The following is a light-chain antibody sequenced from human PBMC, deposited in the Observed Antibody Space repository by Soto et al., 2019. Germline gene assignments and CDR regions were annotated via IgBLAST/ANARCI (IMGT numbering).Light chain of an antibody. CDR1: SSDVGGYDY. CDR3: SSYAGSNNFV. Sequence: QSLVTQPPWASWSPGQSVTISCTGTSSDVGGYDYVSWYQQHPGKAPKLMIYEVTKRPSGVPDRFSGSKSGNTASLTVSGLQAEDEADYYCSSYAGSNNFVFGTGTKVTVL. CDR2: EVT. V-gene: IGLV2-8*01. J-gene: IGLJ1*01.